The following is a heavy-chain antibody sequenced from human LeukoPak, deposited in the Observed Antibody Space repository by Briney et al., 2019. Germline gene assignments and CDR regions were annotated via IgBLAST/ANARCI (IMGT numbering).Heavy chain of an antibody. Sequence: GGSLRLSFAASGFTFSSYGMHWVRQAPGKGLEWVAVIWYDGSNKYYADSVKGRFTISRDNSMNTLNLQMNSLRAEDTAVYYCAREMIQGRGSFDIWGQGTMVTVSS. J-gene: IGHJ3*02. CDR2: IWYDGSNK. D-gene: IGHD3-22*01. V-gene: IGHV3-33*01. CDR1: GFTFSSYG. CDR3: AREMIQGRGSFDI.